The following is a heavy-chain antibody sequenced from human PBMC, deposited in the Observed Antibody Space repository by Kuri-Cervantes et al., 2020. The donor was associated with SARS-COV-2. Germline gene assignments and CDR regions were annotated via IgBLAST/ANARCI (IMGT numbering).Heavy chain of an antibody. Sequence: GGSLRLSCAASGFTFSSYAMSWVRQAPGKGLEWVSAISGSGGSTYYADSVKGRFTISRDNVKNSLYLQMNSLRAEDTAVYYCARAEIVATIDYWGQGTLVTVSS. D-gene: IGHD5-12*01. CDR2: ISGSGGST. CDR1: GFTFSSYA. CDR3: ARAEIVATIDY. J-gene: IGHJ4*02. V-gene: IGHV3-23*01.